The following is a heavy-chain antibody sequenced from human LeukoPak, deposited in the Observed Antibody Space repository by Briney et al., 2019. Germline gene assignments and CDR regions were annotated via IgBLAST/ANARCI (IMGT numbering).Heavy chain of an antibody. J-gene: IGHJ4*02. V-gene: IGHV1-8*01. D-gene: IGHD6-6*01. CDR2: MNPNSGNT. CDR1: GYTFTSYD. Sequence: GASVKVSCKASGYTFTSYDINWVRQATGQGLEWMGWMNPNSGNTGYAQKFQGRVTMTRNTSISTAYMELSSLRSDDTAVYYCARDAVAARPSFKEFDYWGQGTLVTVSS. CDR3: ARDAVAARPSFKEFDY.